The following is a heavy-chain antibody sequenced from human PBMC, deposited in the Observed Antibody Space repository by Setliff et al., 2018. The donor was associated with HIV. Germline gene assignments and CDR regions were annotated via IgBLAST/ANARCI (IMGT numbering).Heavy chain of an antibody. Sequence: PSETLSLTCAVYGGSFSDYYWSWNRQPPGKGLEWIGYIYYSGSTNYNPSLKRRVTISVYTSKNQFSLKLSSVTAADTAVYYCARVGGEMATIAGAFDIWGQGTMVTVSS. CDR3: ARVGGEMATIAGAFDI. J-gene: IGHJ3*02. CDR2: IYYSGST. CDR1: GGSFSDYY. D-gene: IGHD5-12*01. V-gene: IGHV4-59*13.